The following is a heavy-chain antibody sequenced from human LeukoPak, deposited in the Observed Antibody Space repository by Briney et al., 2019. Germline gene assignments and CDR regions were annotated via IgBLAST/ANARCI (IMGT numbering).Heavy chain of an antibody. CDR3: AKCARTPEGGSGWCNWFDT. J-gene: IGHJ5*02. D-gene: IGHD3-3*01. Sequence: GGSLRLSCAASGFTFGNYAMNWVRQAPGKGLEGVSSLSSSGGNPNYADSVKGRFTISRDNSKNTLFLQMNILRAEDTALYSCAKCARTPEGGSGWCNWFDTWGQGTQVTVSS. CDR2: LSSSGGNP. V-gene: IGHV3-23*01. CDR1: GFTFGNYA.